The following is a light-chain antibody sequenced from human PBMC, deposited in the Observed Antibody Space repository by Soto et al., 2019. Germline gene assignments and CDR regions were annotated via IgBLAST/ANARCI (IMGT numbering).Light chain of an antibody. CDR2: DVS. CDR1: SSDVGGYNY. Sequence: QSALTQPRSVSGSPGQSVTISCTGTSSDVGGYNYVSWYQQHPGKAPKLMIYDVSKRPSGVPDRFSGSKSGNTASLTISGLQAEDEADYDCCSYAGSDLLVFGTGTKVTVL. J-gene: IGLJ1*01. CDR3: CSYAGSDLLV. V-gene: IGLV2-11*01.